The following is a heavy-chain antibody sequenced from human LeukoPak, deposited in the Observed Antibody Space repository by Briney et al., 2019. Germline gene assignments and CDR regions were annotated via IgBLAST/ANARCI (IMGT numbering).Heavy chain of an antibody. Sequence: GGSLGLSCAASGFTVSSNYMSWVRQAPGKGLEWVSVIYSGGSTYYADSVKGRFTISRDNSKNTLYLQMNSLRAEDTAVYYCARDSGYYGMDVWGQGTTVTVSS. CDR2: IYSGGST. J-gene: IGHJ6*02. V-gene: IGHV3-66*01. CDR1: GFTVSSNY. CDR3: ARDSGYYGMDV.